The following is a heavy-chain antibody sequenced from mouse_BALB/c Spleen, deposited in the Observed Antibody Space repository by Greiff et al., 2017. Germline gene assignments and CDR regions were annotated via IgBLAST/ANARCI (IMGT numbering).Heavy chain of an antibody. V-gene: IGHV7-3*02. CDR2: IRNKANGYTT. J-gene: IGHJ3*01. D-gene: IGHD2-4*01. CDR1: GFTFTDYY. Sequence: EVMLVESGGGLVQPGGSLRLSCATSGFTFTDYYMSWVRQPPGKALEWLGFIRNKANGYTTEYSASVKGRFTISRDNSQSILYLQMNTLRAEDSATYYCAREGLRRGFAYWGQGTLVTVSA. CDR3: AREGLRRGFAY.